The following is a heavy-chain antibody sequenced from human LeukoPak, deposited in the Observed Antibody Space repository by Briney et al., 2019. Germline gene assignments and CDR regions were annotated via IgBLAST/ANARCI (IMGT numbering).Heavy chain of an antibody. V-gene: IGHV4-59*11. Sequence: SETLSLTCTVSGGSISSHYWSWIRQPPGKGLEWIGYIYYSGSTNYNPSLKSRVTISVDTSKNQFSLKLSSVTAADTAVYYCAREFRDGYNYGRYYFDYWGQGTLVTVSS. CDR3: AREFRDGYNYGRYYFDY. J-gene: IGHJ4*02. D-gene: IGHD5-24*01. CDR1: GGSISSHY. CDR2: IYYSGST.